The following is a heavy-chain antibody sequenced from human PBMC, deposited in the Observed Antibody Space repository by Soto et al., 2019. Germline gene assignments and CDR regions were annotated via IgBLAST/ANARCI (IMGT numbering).Heavy chain of an antibody. V-gene: IGHV3-15*01. CDR1: GFIFSHAW. CDR3: TTEILTGNFDC. D-gene: IGHD3-9*01. Sequence: GSLRLSCAASGFIFSHAWMSWFRQAPGKGLEWVGRIKSKTDGGTADYAAPVKGRFTISRDDSKNTLYLQMNSLKPEDKAGYYCTTEILTGNFDCWGQGSLVTVSS. J-gene: IGHJ4*02. CDR2: IKSKTDGGTA.